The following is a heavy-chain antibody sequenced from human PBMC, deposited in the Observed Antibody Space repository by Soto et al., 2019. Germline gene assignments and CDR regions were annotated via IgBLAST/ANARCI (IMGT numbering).Heavy chain of an antibody. CDR2: IIPVNGNT. D-gene: IGHD1-26*01. J-gene: IGHJ4*02. CDR1: GGTLSSYT. Sequence: ASVKVSCKASGGTLSSYTISWVRQAPGQGLEWMGRIIPVNGNTNYAQRFQGRVTITRDTSASTAYMELSSLRSEDTAVYYCASSGSYWGIDYWGQGTLVTVSS. CDR3: ASSGSYWGIDY. V-gene: IGHV1-69*02.